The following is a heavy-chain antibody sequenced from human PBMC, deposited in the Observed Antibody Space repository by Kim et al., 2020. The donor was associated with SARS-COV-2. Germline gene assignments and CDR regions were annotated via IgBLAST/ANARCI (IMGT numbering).Heavy chain of an antibody. V-gene: IGHV4-34*01. J-gene: IGHJ6*02. CDR2: INHSGST. CDR1: GGSFSGYY. Sequence: SETLSLTCAVYGGSFSGYYWSWIRQPPGKGLEWIGEINHSGSTNYNPSLKSRVTISVDTSKNQFSLKLSSVTAADTAVYYCARGHYYYYYGMDVWGQGTT. CDR3: ARGHYYYYYGMDV.